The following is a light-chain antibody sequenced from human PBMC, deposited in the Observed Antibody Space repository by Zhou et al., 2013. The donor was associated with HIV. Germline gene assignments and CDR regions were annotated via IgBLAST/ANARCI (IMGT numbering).Light chain of an antibody. J-gene: IGKJ3*01. V-gene: IGKV3-20*01. CDR2: GSS. Sequence: EIVLTQSPGTLSLSPGERATLSCRASQSVSSSYLAWYQQKPGQAPRLLIYGSSSRATDIPDRFSGSGSGTDFTLTISRLEAEDFEVYYCQKYGSSPPMTFGPGTKVDIK. CDR3: QKYGSSPPMT. CDR1: QSVSSSY.